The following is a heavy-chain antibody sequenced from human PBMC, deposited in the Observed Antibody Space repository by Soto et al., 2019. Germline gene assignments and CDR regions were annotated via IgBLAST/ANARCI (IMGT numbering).Heavy chain of an antibody. CDR2: ISYTGNT. D-gene: IGHD6-13*01. V-gene: IGHV4-39*01. CDR1: GDSISSRSYY. J-gene: IGHJ6*03. Sequence: LQESGPGLVKPSEALSLTCSVFGDSISSRSYYWAWIRRLPGMGLEWIASISYTGNTYYNPSLTSRAAISGDTSKNQFSLKLSFVTAADTALYYCARFSWYDGDSITNYYMDFWGNGATVTVSS. CDR3: ARFSWYDGDSITNYYMDF.